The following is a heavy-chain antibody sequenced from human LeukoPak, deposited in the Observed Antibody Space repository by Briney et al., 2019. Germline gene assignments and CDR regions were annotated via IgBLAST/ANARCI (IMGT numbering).Heavy chain of an antibody. Sequence: GASVKVSCKASGYTFSGTGWYLYWLRQAPGQGLECMGWLYPYTGATHYAQKFQGRVAMTRDTSISTAYMELSRLRPDDTAVYYCARDGPAQMVDFDYWGQGTLVTVSS. CDR1: GYTFSGTGWY. D-gene: IGHD3-10*01. CDR2: LYPYTGAT. V-gene: IGHV1-2*02. CDR3: ARDGPAQMVDFDY. J-gene: IGHJ4*02.